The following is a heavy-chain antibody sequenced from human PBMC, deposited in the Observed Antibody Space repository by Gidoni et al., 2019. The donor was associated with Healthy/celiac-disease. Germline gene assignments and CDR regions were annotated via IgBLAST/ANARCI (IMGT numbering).Heavy chain of an antibody. D-gene: IGHD2-2*01. CDR2: IYYSGST. Sequence: QLPLQESGPGLVKPSETLSLTCTVSGGSISSSSYYWGWIRQPPGKGLEWIGSIYYSGSTYYNPSLKSRVTISVDTSKNQFSLKLSSVTAADTAVYYCPIGYCSSTSCSDAFDIWGQGTMVTVSS. CDR1: GGSISSSSYY. J-gene: IGHJ3*02. CDR3: PIGYCSSTSCSDAFDI. V-gene: IGHV4-39*01.